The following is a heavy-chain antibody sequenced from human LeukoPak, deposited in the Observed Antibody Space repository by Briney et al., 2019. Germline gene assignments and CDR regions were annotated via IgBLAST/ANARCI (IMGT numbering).Heavy chain of an antibody. D-gene: IGHD6-19*01. V-gene: IGHV1-69*04. CDR3: ARDGQWLSRGISDY. CDR1: GFTFSSYA. J-gene: IGHJ4*02. CDR2: IIPILGIA. Sequence: GGSLRLSCAASGFTFSSYAISWVRQAPGQGLEWMGRIIPILGIANYAQKFQGRVTITADKSTSTAYMELSSLRSEDTAVYYCARDGQWLSRGISDYWGQGTLVTVSS.